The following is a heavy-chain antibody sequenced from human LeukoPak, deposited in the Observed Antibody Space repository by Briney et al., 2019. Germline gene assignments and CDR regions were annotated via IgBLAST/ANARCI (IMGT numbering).Heavy chain of an antibody. CDR1: GFTVGNSW. CDR3: AREHSSHFT. J-gene: IGHJ4*02. Sequence: GGSLRLSCAGSGFTVGNSWMNWVRQAPGKGLEWVAHIKQDGSDTYVDSVKGRFTISRDIAKTSLFLHMNSLTTEDSAVYYCAREHSSHFTWGQGTLVTVSS. CDR2: IKQDGSDT. D-gene: IGHD3-3*02. V-gene: IGHV3-7*01.